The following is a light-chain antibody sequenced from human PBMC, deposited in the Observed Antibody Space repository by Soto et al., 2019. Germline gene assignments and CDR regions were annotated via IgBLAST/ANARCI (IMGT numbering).Light chain of an antibody. V-gene: IGKV3-15*01. CDR3: QQYNNWPPLT. Sequence: EIVMTQSPATLSVSPGERATLSCRASQSVSSNLAWYQQKPGQAPRRLIYGASTSATGIPARFSGSGSWTEFTLTISSLQSEDFAVYYCQQYNNWPPLTFGGGTKVEIK. CDR1: QSVSSN. J-gene: IGKJ4*01. CDR2: GAS.